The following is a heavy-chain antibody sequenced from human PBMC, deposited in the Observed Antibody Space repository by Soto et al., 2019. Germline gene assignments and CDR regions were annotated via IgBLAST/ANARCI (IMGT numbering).Heavy chain of an antibody. CDR3: QGGDF. J-gene: IGHJ4*02. Sequence: PSETLSLTCAVSGGSFRGYFWSWIRQSPDKGLEWIGEINDSGNTYYNPSFKSRLTISVDTSRSQISLRMTSVTAADSAVYYCQGGDFWGQGTRVTVSS. V-gene: IGHV4-34*01. CDR2: INDSGNT. CDR1: GGSFRGYF. D-gene: IGHD3-16*01.